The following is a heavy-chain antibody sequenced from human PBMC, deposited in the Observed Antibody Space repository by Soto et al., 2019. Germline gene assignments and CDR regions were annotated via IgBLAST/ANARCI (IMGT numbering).Heavy chain of an antibody. CDR3: ARGDGYIFDY. D-gene: IGHD5-12*01. J-gene: IGHJ4*02. CDR2: MNANTGDT. CDR1: GYTFISYD. Sequence: QVQLVQSGAEVKKPGASVKVSCKASGYTFISYDINWVRQATGQGLEWMGWMNANTGDTGYAQKFQGRVTMTMNTSINTANLELSSLRTDDTAVYFCARGDGYIFDYWGQGTLVTVSS. V-gene: IGHV1-8*01.